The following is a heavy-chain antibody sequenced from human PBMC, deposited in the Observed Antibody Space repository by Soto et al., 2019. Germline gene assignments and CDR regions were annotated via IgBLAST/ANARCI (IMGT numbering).Heavy chain of an antibody. V-gene: IGHV1-69*13. Sequence: ASVKVSCKAAGYTFTSYAMHWVRQAPGQGLEWMGGIIPFFGTANYAQNFQGRVTITADESTSTAYMELNSLRSEDTAVYYCALDYGYFWGQGTLVTVSS. CDR1: GYTFTSYA. CDR3: ALDYGYF. J-gene: IGHJ4*02. CDR2: IIPFFGTA. D-gene: IGHD4-17*01.